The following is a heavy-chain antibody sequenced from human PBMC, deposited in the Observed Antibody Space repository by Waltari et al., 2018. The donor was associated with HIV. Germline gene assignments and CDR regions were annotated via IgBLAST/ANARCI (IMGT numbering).Heavy chain of an antibody. D-gene: IGHD3-22*01. Sequence: DVQLEESGGGLVQPGGSLRLSCAASGFTFNTFGFNWVRPAPGKGLGWVSYISTSSRPIYYADSVKGRFTISRDDAKNSLYLEMNSLRADDTAVYYCARESYYYDSSGYPLAYWGQGILVTVSS. CDR2: ISTSSRPI. CDR3: ARESYYYDSSGYPLAY. V-gene: IGHV3-48*04. CDR1: GFTFNTFG. J-gene: IGHJ4*02.